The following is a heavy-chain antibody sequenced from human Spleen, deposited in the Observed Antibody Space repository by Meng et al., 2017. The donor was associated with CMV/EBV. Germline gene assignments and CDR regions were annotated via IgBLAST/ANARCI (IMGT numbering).Heavy chain of an antibody. CDR1: GYTFTSYY. CDR3: ARDREHMYDFWSGYYYYYGMDV. D-gene: IGHD3-3*01. V-gene: IGHV1-46*01. J-gene: IGHJ6*02. CDR2: INPSGGST. Sequence: GESLKISCKASGYTFTSYYMHWVRQAPGQGLEWMGIINPSGGSTSYAQKFQGRVTMTRDTSTSTVYMELSSLRSEDTAVYYCARDREHMYDFWSGYYYYYGMDVWGQGTTVTVSS.